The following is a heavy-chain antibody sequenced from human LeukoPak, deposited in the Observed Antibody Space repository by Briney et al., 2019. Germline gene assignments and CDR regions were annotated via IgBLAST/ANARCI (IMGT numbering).Heavy chain of an antibody. CDR3: ARVGGH. Sequence: GGSLRLSCAASGLTVSRNYMSWVRQAPGKGLESVSVIYSGGSTYYADSVRGRFTISRDNSKNTLYLQMDSLRVEDTAVYYCARVGGHWGQGTLVTVSS. CDR2: IYSGGST. D-gene: IGHD3-10*01. V-gene: IGHV3-53*01. J-gene: IGHJ4*02. CDR1: GLTVSRNY.